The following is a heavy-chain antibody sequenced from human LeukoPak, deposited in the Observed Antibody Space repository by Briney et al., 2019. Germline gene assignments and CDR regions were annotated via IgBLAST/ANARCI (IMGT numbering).Heavy chain of an antibody. J-gene: IGHJ3*02. CDR3: ARTNRAGASDI. V-gene: IGHV1-24*01. D-gene: IGHD1/OR15-1a*01. CDR1: GYTLSEMS. CDR2: FDPDDVNT. Sequence: GASVNVSSTLSGYTLSEMSMHWVRQAPGEEPEWMGGFDPDDVNTVYAPKFQGRVTMTDDTSTDTAYMELRSLRSDDTAVYYCARTNRAGASDIWGQGTLVTVSS.